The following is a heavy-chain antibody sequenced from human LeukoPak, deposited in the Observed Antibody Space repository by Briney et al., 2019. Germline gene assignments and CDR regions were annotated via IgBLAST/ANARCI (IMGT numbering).Heavy chain of an antibody. V-gene: IGHV4-31*03. CDR3: AREGSYDSSGYPFDC. Sequence: SQTLSLTCTVSGGSISSGGYYWSWIRQHPGKGLEWIGYIYYSGSTYYNPSLKSRVTISVDTSKNQFSLKLSSVTAADTAVYYCAREGSYDSSGYPFDCWGQGTLVTVSS. D-gene: IGHD3-22*01. CDR2: IYYSGST. J-gene: IGHJ4*02. CDR1: GGSISSGGYY.